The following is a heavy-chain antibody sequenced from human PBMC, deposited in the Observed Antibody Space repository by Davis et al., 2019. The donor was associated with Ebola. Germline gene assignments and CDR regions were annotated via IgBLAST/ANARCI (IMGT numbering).Heavy chain of an antibody. J-gene: IGHJ4*02. CDR1: GGSFNGYY. Sequence: SQTLSLTCAVYGGSFNGYYWSWIRQPPGKGLEWIGEINHSGNTHYNPSLKSRVAISVDASKNQFSLKLSSVTAADTAMYYCARVQVGVLDWGQGNLVTVSS. V-gene: IGHV4-34*01. D-gene: IGHD3-22*01. CDR3: ARVQVGVLD. CDR2: INHSGNT.